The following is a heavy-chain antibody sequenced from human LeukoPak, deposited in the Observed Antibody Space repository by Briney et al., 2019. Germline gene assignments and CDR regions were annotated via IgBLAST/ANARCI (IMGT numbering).Heavy chain of an antibody. CDR1: GFTFSDYW. J-gene: IGHJ1*01. D-gene: IGHD6-13*01. Sequence: GGSLRLSCAASGFTFSDYWMSWVRQAPGKGLEWVANIREDGSEGFFVDSVKGRFTISRDNSKNTLFLQMNSLRAEDTAVYYCAKDPREQQTKYFQHWGQGTLVIVSS. CDR2: IREDGSEG. V-gene: IGHV3-7*03. CDR3: AKDPREQQTKYFQH.